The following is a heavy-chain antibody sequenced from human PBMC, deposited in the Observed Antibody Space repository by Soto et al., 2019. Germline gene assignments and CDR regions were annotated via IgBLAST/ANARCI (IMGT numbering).Heavy chain of an antibody. Sequence: ASVKVSCTDSGYIFTSYVMEWVRQAPGQRLEWMGWINAGNGNTKYSQKFQGRVTITRDTSANTAYMELSSLRSEDTAVYYCARSAPPIDYWGQGTLVTVS. V-gene: IGHV1-3*01. CDR2: INAGNGNT. J-gene: IGHJ4*02. CDR1: GYIFTSYV. CDR3: ARSAPPIDY.